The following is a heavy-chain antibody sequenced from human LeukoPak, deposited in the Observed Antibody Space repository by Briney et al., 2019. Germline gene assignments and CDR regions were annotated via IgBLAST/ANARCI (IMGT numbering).Heavy chain of an antibody. D-gene: IGHD6-19*01. CDR1: GFTFSSYA. J-gene: IGHJ4*02. CDR3: XXAXXGAVAGSRGLGY. V-gene: IGHV3-23*01. CDR2: ISGSGGST. Sequence: GGSLRLSCAASGFTFSSYAMSWVRQAPGKGLEWVSAISGSGGSTYYADSVKGRFTISRDNSKNTLYLQMNSLRAEDTAVYYXXXAXXGAVAGSRGLGYWGQGTLLTVSS.